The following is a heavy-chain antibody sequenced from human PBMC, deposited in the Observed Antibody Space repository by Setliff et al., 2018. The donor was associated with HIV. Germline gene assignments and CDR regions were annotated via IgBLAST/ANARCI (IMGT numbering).Heavy chain of an antibody. V-gene: IGHV1-69*01. CDR3: AKDGPTVIEGSYMDV. J-gene: IGHJ6*03. CDR2: IIPLFGSA. D-gene: IGHD4-4*01. Sequence: TVSCKASGNSFHSYAFSWVRQAPGQGLEWMGGIIPLFGSANYAQKFQGRVTITADESTSTVYMEVSGLRFEDTAVYFCAKDGPTVIEGSYMDVWGKGTTGTV. CDR1: GNSFHSYA.